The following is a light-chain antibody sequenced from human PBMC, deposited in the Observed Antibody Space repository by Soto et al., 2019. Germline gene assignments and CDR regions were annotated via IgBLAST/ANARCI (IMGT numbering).Light chain of an antibody. Sequence: EILMTQSPANLSVSPGERATLSCRASQSVSSDLAWYQQKPGQPPRLLIYGASARATGIPARFSGDGSGTEFTLTISSLQSEDFAVYFCQQYNYWPTFGQGTKVDIK. CDR2: GAS. CDR1: QSVSSD. V-gene: IGKV3-15*01. CDR3: QQYNYWPT. J-gene: IGKJ1*01.